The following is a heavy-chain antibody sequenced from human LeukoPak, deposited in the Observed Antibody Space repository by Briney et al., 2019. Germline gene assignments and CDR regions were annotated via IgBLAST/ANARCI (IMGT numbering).Heavy chain of an antibody. CDR3: ARASIAAAGYYFDY. CDR2: IYSGGST. D-gene: IGHD6-13*01. V-gene: IGHV3-53*01. J-gene: IGHJ4*02. Sequence: PGGSLRLTCAASGFTVSTNYMTWVGQAPGKGLEWVSVIYSGGSTYYSDSVKGRFTISRDNSKNTLYLQLNNLRAEDTAVYYCARASIAAAGYYFDYWGQGTLVTVSS. CDR1: GFTVSTNY.